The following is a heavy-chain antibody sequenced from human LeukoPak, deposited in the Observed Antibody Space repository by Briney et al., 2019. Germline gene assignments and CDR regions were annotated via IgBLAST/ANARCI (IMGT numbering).Heavy chain of an antibody. CDR1: GFTFSSYA. D-gene: IGHD6-13*01. CDR3: ARGGSWWKD. Sequence: GGSLRLSCAASGFTFSSYAMNWVRQAPGKGLQWVSGITRNGAISGYAGSVKGRFTISRDNAKNSLYLQMNGLRAEDTAFYYCARGGSWWKDWGQGTLVTVSS. CDR2: ITRNGAIS. V-gene: IGHV3-20*04. J-gene: IGHJ4*02.